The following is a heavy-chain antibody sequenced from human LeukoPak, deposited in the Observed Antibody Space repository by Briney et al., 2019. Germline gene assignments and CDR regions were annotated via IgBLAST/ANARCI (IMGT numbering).Heavy chain of an antibody. D-gene: IGHD3-10*01. V-gene: IGHV3-23*01. CDR3: TKGFYDSGSSLSALDH. J-gene: IGHJ4*02. CDR1: GFTFSSYG. CDR2: ISVSGGTT. Sequence: GGSLRLSCAASGFTFSSYGMSWVRQAPGKGLQWVSGISVSGGTTHYADSVKGRFTISRDNSKPTLYLQMNSLRAEDTALYYCTKGFYDSGSSLSALDHWGQGTLVTVSS.